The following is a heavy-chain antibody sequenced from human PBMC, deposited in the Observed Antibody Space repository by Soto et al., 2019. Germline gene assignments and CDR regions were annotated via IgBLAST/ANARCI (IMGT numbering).Heavy chain of an antibody. CDR3: AGHRNTGMVFES. J-gene: IGHJ4*02. V-gene: IGHV4-59*08. CDR2: IYYSGGT. D-gene: IGHD5-18*01. CDR1: RDSSSSDY. Sequence: PSETLALTCTVSRDSSSSDYCSCSRQPPRKGLEWIGYIYYSGGTNYNPSLKSRVTISIDRSKRQVSLKLNSVTAADTAVYHCAGHRNTGMVFESWGQGTLVTVSS.